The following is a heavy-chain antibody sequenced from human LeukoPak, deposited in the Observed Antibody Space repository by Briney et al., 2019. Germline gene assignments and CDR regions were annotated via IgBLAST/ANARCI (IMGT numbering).Heavy chain of an antibody. J-gene: IGHJ5*02. D-gene: IGHD4-17*01. CDR1: GGSISSHY. Sequence: SETLSLTCTVSGGSISSHYWSWIRQPPGKGLEWIGYIYYSGSTNYNPSLKSRVTISVDTSKNQFSLKLSSVTAADTAVYYCARALYGWFDPWGQGTLVTVSS. V-gene: IGHV4-59*08. CDR2: IYYSGST. CDR3: ARALYGWFDP.